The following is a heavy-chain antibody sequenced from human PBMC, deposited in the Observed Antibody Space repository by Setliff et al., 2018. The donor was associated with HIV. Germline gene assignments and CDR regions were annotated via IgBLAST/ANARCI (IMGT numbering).Heavy chain of an antibody. J-gene: IGHJ5*02. CDR3: ARHDCGGDCSINWFDP. CDR1: GGSITSGDYH. CDR2: IYYTGST. D-gene: IGHD2-21*02. Sequence: KPSETLSLTCTVSGGSITSGDYHWSWIRQPPGKGLEWIGYIYYTGSTYYNPSLKSRITISIDTSKNQFSLQLSSVTAADTAVYYCARHDCGGDCSINWFDPWGQGTLVTVSS. V-gene: IGHV4-30-4*08.